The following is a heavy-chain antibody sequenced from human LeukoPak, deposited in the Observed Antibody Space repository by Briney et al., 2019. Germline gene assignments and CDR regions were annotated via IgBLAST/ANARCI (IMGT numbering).Heavy chain of an antibody. D-gene: IGHD1-1*01. Sequence: GGSLRLSCAASGFTVSSNYMSWVRQAPGKGLEWVSVIYSGGSTYYADSVKGRFTISRDNSKNTLYLQMNSLRAEDTAVYYCARPRSLDRWPALEYAFDIWGQGTMVTVSS. CDR2: IYSGGST. CDR1: GFTVSSNY. J-gene: IGHJ3*02. V-gene: IGHV3-53*01. CDR3: ARPRSLDRWPALEYAFDI.